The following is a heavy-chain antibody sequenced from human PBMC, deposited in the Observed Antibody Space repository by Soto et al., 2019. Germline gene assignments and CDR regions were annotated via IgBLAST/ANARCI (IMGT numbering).Heavy chain of an antibody. CDR1: GGSISSYY. J-gene: IGHJ5*02. D-gene: IGHD3-22*01. CDR2: IYYSGST. CDR3: ARGHYDSNGHNWFDP. Sequence: SETLSLTCTVSGGSISSYYWSWIRQPPGKGLEWIGYIYYSGSTNYNPSLKSRVTISVDTSKNQFSLKLSSVTAADTAVYYCARGHYDSNGHNWFDPWGQGTLVTVSS. V-gene: IGHV4-59*08.